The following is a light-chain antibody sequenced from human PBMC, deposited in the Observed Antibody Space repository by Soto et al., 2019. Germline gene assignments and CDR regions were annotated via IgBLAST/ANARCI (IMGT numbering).Light chain of an antibody. V-gene: IGKV3-20*01. CDR2: DAS. Sequence: EIVLTQSPGTLSLSPGEGATLSCRASQSVSSSNLAWYQQKPGQAPRLLIYDASSRATGIPDRFSGSGSGTDFTLTISRLEPEDFAVHFCQQYGGSLLTFGGGTKVDIK. CDR1: QSVSSSN. CDR3: QQYGGSLLT. J-gene: IGKJ4*01.